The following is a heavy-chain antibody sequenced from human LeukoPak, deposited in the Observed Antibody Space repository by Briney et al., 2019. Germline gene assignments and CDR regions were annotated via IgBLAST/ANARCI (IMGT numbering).Heavy chain of an antibody. V-gene: IGHV4-34*01. D-gene: IGHD3-3*01. CDR1: GGSFSGYY. CDR2: INHSGST. CDR3: ARGYGPWSGYYAWFDP. Sequence: SETLSLTCAVYGGSFSGYYWSWIRQPPGKGLEWIGKINHSGSTNYNPSLKSRVTISVDTSKNQFSLKLSSVTAADTAVYYCARGYGPWSGYYAWFDPWGQGTLVTVSS. J-gene: IGHJ5*02.